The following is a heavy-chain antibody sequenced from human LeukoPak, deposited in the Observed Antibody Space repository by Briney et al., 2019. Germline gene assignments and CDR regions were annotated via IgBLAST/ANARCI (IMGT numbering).Heavy chain of an antibody. CDR3: ASLEQQLANWFDP. CDR2: ISYYGSNQ. CDR1: GFTFSSYA. V-gene: IGHV3-30-3*01. J-gene: IGHJ5*02. D-gene: IGHD6-13*01. Sequence: GSLRPSCAASGFTFSSYAMQRVRQAPGKGLEWVAVISYYGSNQYYADSVKGRFTISRDNFKNTLYLQMNSLRAEDTAVYYCASLEQQLANWFDPWGQGTLVTVSS.